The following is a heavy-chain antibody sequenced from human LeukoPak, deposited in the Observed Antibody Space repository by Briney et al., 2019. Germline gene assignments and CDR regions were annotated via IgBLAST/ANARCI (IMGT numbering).Heavy chain of an antibody. CDR3: ARESVDYDILTGYQFDY. Sequence: GGSLRLSCAASGFTFSNYSMNWVRQAPGKGLEWVSSISSSSSYIYYADSVKGRFTISRDNAKNSLYLQMNSLRAEDTAVYYCARESVDYDILTGYQFDYWGQGTLVTVSS. D-gene: IGHD3-9*01. V-gene: IGHV3-21*01. CDR2: ISSSSSYI. J-gene: IGHJ4*02. CDR1: GFTFSNYS.